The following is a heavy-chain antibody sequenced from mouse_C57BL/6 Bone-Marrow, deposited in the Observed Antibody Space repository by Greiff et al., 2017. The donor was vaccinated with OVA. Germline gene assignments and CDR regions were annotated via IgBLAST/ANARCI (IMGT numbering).Heavy chain of an antibody. J-gene: IGHJ3*01. Sequence: EVTLVESGGDLVKPGGSLKLSCAASGFTFSSYGMSWVRQTPDKRLEWVANISSGGSYTYYTDSVKGRFTFSRDNAKNTLYLQMSSLKSEDTAMYYGARPNYCSSGGFAYWGQGTLVTVSA. V-gene: IGHV5-6*01. CDR3: ARPNYCSSGGFAY. CDR1: GFTFSSYG. D-gene: IGHD1-1*01. CDR2: ISSGGSYT.